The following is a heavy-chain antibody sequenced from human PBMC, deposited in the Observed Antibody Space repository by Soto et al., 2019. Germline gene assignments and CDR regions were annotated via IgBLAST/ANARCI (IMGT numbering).Heavy chain of an antibody. Sequence: ASVKVSCKASGFTFTSSAVQWVRQARGQRLEWIGWIVVGSGNTNYAQKFQERVTITRDMSTSTAYMELSSLRSEDTAVYYCAADEVGATDFDYWGQGTLVTVSS. CDR3: AADEVGATDFDY. J-gene: IGHJ4*02. CDR2: IVVGSGNT. CDR1: GFTFTSSA. D-gene: IGHD1-26*01. V-gene: IGHV1-58*01.